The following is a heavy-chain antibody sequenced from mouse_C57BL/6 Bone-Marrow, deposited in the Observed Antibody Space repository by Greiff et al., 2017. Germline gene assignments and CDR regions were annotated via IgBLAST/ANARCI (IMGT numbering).Heavy chain of an antibody. CDR2: IDPSDSNT. Sequence: QVQLQQPGAELVMPGASVKLSCKASGYTFTSYWMHWVKQRPGQGLAWIGEIDPSDSNTNYNQKFKGKSTLTVDKSSSTAYMQLSSLTSEDSAVYYCASGMVTPFAYGGRGTLITVSA. J-gene: IGHJ3*01. CDR1: GYTFTSYW. CDR3: ASGMVTPFAY. D-gene: IGHD2-2*01. V-gene: IGHV1-69*01.